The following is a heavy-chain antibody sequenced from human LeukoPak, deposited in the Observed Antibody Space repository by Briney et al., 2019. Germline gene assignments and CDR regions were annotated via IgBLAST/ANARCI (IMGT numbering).Heavy chain of an antibody. D-gene: IGHD2-21*01. CDR2: MNPKSGDA. Sequence: ASVKVSCKASGYTFTTYDINWVRQAAGQGFEWMGWMNPKSGDAGYADKFQSRGAITRDTSINTAYLELSALTSDDTAVYYCARGPFGNCGGGPCHFRDIDNWYDPWGQGTLVTVSS. CDR1: GYTFTTYD. CDR3: ARGPFGNCGGGPCHFRDIDNWYDP. V-gene: IGHV1-8*03. J-gene: IGHJ5*02.